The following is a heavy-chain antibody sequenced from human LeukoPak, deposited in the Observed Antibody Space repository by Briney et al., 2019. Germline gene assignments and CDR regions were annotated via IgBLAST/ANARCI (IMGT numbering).Heavy chain of an antibody. CDR3: ASAGPLLCFDP. CDR1: GGAISSYF. D-gene: IGHD3-10*02. Sequence: SETLSLTCTVSGGAISSYFWSWIRQPPGKGLEWIGYIYYSGSTNYNPSLKSRVTISVDTSKNQFSLKLSSVTAADTAVYYCASAGPLLCFDPWGQGTLVTVSS. V-gene: IGHV4-59*12. CDR2: IYYSGST. J-gene: IGHJ5*02.